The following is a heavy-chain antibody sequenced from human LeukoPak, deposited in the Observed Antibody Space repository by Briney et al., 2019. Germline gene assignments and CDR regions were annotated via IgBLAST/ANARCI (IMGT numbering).Heavy chain of an antibody. V-gene: IGHV3-11*01. J-gene: IGHJ5*02. Sequence: GGSLRLSCAASGFTFSDYYMSWTRQAPGKGLEWVSYISSSGSTIYYADSVKGRFTISRDNAKNSLYLQMNSLRAEDTAVYYCTTDSPLSVATIVSWGQGTLVTVSS. D-gene: IGHD5-12*01. CDR2: ISSSGSTI. CDR1: GFTFSDYY. CDR3: TTDSPLSVATIVS.